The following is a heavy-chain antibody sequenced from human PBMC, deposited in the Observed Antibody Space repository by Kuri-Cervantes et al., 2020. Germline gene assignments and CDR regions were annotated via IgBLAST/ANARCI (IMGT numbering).Heavy chain of an antibody. CDR1: GFTFSSYG. Sequence: GESLKISCAASGFTFSSYGMHWVRQAPGKGLEWVAVIWYDGSNKYYADSVKGRFTISRDNSKNTLYLQMNSLRAEDTAVYYCARTSAAADYYYYYGMDVWGQGTTVTVSS. CDR2: IWYDGSNK. D-gene: IGHD6-13*01. CDR3: ARTSAAADYYYYYGMDV. V-gene: IGHV3-33*01. J-gene: IGHJ6*02.